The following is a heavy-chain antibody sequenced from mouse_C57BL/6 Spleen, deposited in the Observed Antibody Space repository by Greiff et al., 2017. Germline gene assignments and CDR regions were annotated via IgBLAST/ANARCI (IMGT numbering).Heavy chain of an antibody. CDR2: IYPRSGNT. Sequence: VQLQESGAELARPGASVKLSCKASGYTFTSYGISWVKQRTGQGLEWIGEIYPRSGNTYYNEKFKGKATLTADKSSSTAYMELRSLTSEDSAVYFCARLGYYGSSLYAMDYWGQGTSVTVSS. V-gene: IGHV1-81*01. CDR1: GYTFTSYG. J-gene: IGHJ4*01. D-gene: IGHD1-1*01. CDR3: ARLGYYGSSLYAMDY.